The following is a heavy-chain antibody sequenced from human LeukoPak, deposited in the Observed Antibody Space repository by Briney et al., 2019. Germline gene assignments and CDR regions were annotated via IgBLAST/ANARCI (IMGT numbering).Heavy chain of an antibody. J-gene: IGHJ4*02. Sequence: GGSLRLSCAASRFTFSSYWMHWVRQAPGKGLVWVSRINGDGSTTSYADSVKGRFTISRDNAKNTLYLQMNSLRAEDTAVYYCARGGMPDYWGQGTLVTVSS. D-gene: IGHD2-2*01. CDR3: ARGGMPDY. CDR1: RFTFSSYW. CDR2: INGDGSTT. V-gene: IGHV3-74*01.